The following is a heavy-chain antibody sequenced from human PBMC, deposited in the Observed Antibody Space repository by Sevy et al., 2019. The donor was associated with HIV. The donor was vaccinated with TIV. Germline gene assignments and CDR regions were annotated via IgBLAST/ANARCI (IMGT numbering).Heavy chain of an antibody. J-gene: IGHJ4*01. CDR2: ISWNSGSI. Sequence: SLKISCAASGFTFDDYAMHRVRQAPGKGLEWVSGISWNSGSIDYADSVKGRFTISRDNAKNSLYLQMKSLRADDTALYYCARDRDDGYCTNGVCFNFDNWGQGTLVTVSS. CDR1: GFTFDDYA. V-gene: IGHV3-9*01. CDR3: ARDRDDGYCTNGVCFNFDN. D-gene: IGHD2-8*01.